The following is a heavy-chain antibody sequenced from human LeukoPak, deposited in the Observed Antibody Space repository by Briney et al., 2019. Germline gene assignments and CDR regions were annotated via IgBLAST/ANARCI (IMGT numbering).Heavy chain of an antibody. D-gene: IGHD3-3*01. CDR3: TTLYDFWSGYGIDY. V-gene: IGHV3-15*01. CDR1: GFTFSNAW. Sequence: KTGGSLRLSCAASGFTFSNAWMSWVRQAPGKGLESVGRIKSKTDGGTTDYAAPVKGGFTISRDDSKNTLYLQMNSLKTEDTAVYYCTTLYDFWSGYGIDYWGQGTLVTVSS. J-gene: IGHJ4*02. CDR2: IKSKTDGGTT.